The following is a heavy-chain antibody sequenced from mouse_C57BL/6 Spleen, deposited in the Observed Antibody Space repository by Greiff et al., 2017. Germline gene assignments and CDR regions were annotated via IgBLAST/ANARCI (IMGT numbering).Heavy chain of an antibody. V-gene: IGHV1-63*01. Sequence: QVQLQQSGAELVRPGTSVKMSCKASGYTFTNYWIGWAKQRPGHGLEWIGDIYPGGGYTNYNEKFKGKATLTADKSSSTAYMQFSSLTSEDSAIYYCARKGVYYDYDDYYAMDYWGQGTSVTVSS. J-gene: IGHJ4*01. CDR1: GYTFTNYW. CDR2: IYPGGGYT. D-gene: IGHD2-4*01. CDR3: ARKGVYYDYDDYYAMDY.